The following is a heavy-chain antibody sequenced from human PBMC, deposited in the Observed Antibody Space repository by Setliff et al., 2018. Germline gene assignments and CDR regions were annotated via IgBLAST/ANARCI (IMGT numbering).Heavy chain of an antibody. Sequence: PSETLSLTCAVYGGSFSGYYWSWIRQPPGKGLEWIGEINHSGSTNYNQSLKSRDTLSVDTSKNQFSLQLTSVTATDTAIYYCARGGGSVLPNYYYFNYMDVWGKGTTVTVSS. CDR2: INHSGST. V-gene: IGHV4-34*01. CDR3: ARGGGSVLPNYYYFNYMDV. CDR1: GGSFSGYY. D-gene: IGHD2-15*01. J-gene: IGHJ6*03.